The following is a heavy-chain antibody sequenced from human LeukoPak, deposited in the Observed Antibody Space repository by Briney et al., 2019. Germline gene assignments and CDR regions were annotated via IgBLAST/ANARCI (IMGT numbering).Heavy chain of an antibody. CDR2: VYDIGST. D-gene: IGHD3-16*01. CDR1: GDSIGSHY. V-gene: IGHV4-59*11. J-gene: IGHJ4*02. Sequence: SETLSLTCTVSGDSIGSHYWTWIRQTPGKGLEWIGYVYDIGSTKYNPSLKSRVTISVDTSKNQFSLRLSSVTAADTAVYYCARGGVLKSVDYWGQGTWSPSPQ. CDR3: ARGGVLKSVDY.